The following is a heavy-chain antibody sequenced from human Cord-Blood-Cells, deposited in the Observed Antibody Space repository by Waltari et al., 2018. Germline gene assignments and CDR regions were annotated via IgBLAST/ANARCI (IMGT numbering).Heavy chain of an antibody. CDR2: ISSSSSYI. J-gene: IGHJ4*02. Sequence: EVQLVESGGGLVKPGGSLRLACAASGFTFSSYRMNWVRQAPGKGLEWVSSISSSSSYIYYADSVKGRFTISRDNAKNSLYLQMNSLRAEDTAVYYCARELQYYFDYWGQGTLVNVSS. V-gene: IGHV3-21*01. CDR1: GFTFSSYR. CDR3: ARELQYYFDY. D-gene: IGHD4-4*01.